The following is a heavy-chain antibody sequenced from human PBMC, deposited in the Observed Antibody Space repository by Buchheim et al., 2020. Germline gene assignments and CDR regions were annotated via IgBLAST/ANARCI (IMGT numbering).Heavy chain of an antibody. D-gene: IGHD3-22*01. V-gene: IGHV4-59*01. Sequence: QVQLQESGPGLVKPSETLSLTCTVSGGSISSYYWSWIRQPPGKGLEWIGYIYYSGSPNYNPSLKSRVTISVDTSKNQFSLKLSSVTAADTAVYYCARDSSSGLYYFDYWGQGTL. CDR1: GGSISSYY. CDR2: IYYSGSP. J-gene: IGHJ4*02. CDR3: ARDSSSGLYYFDY.